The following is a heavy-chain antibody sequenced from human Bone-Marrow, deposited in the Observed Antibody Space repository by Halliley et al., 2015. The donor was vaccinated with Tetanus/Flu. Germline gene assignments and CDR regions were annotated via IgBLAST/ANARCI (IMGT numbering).Heavy chain of an antibody. J-gene: IGHJ6*02. Sequence: QVQLVQSGAEVKKSGSSVKVSCKASGGTFSMFAISWLRQAPGQGLEWMGGIIPIFGTADYARKFEGRVTISADESTSTTYMELRSLRSEDTAIYYCARDPAPFGGVSANYYYYGLAVWGQGPTVTVPS. CDR3: ARDPAPFGGVSANYYYYGLAV. CDR2: IIPIFGTA. CDR1: GGTFSMFA. V-gene: IGHV1-69*13. D-gene: IGHD3-16*01.